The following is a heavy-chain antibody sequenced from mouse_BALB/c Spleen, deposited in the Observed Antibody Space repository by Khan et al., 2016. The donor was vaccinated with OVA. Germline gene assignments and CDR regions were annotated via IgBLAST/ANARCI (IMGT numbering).Heavy chain of an antibody. CDR1: GFTFSDYG. CDR2: ISSLAYNI. J-gene: IGHJ4*01. Sequence: EVELVESGGGLVQPGGSRKLSCAASGFTFSDYGMAWVRQAPGKGPEWVAFISSLAYNIYYADTVTGRFTISRENAKNTLYLEMGSLRSEDTAMYYCVRSWAMDYWGQGTSVTVSS. CDR3: VRSWAMDY. V-gene: IGHV5-15*02.